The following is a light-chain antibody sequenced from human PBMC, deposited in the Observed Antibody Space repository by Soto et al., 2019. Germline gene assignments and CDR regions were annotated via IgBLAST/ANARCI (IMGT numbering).Light chain of an antibody. CDR1: QSVRTN. J-gene: IGKJ2*01. CDR2: GAS. CDR3: QQYNDCPRT. Sequence: EIVMTQSPATLSVSPGERATLSCRASQSVRTNLAWYQQKLGQAPRLLIYGASTRATGIPARFSGSESGTEFTLTISRLQSEDFAIFYCQQYNDCPRTFGQGTKL. V-gene: IGKV3-15*01.